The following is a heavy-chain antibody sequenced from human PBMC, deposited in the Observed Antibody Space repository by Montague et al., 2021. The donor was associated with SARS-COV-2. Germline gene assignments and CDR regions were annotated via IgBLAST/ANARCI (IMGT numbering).Heavy chain of an antibody. CDR1: GFTVGGDA. Sequence: SLRLSCAASGFTVGGDATTWVRQAPGKGLEWLGFIRDTSYGGAAXYASSVRGRFTLSRDNSESIAYLQMDSLKTEDTAVYYCGRLLVNTAAVIHYYYGVDVWGRGTTVIVSS. V-gene: IGHV3-49*04. CDR3: GRLLVNTAAVIHYYYGVDV. CDR2: IRDTSYGGAA. D-gene: IGHD5-18*01. J-gene: IGHJ6*02.